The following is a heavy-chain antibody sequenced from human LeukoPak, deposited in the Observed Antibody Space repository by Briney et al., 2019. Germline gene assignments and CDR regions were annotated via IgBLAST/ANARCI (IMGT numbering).Heavy chain of an antibody. J-gene: IGHJ6*03. CDR2: ISAYNGNT. V-gene: IGHV1-18*01. CDR1: GYTFSSYG. CDR3: ARDPRITIFGVVNLYMDV. Sequence: VASVKVSCKASGYTFSSYGISWVRQAPGQGLEWMGWISAYNGNTKYAQKLQGRVTMTTDTSTSTAYMELRSLRSDDTAVYYCARDPRITIFGVVNLYMDVWGKGTTVTVSS. D-gene: IGHD3-3*01.